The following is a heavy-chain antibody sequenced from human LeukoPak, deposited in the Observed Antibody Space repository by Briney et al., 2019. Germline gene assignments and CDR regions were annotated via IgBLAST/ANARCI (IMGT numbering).Heavy chain of an antibody. D-gene: IGHD3-22*01. CDR3: AKWEIVVVIRGSKRGGFDY. CDR1: GFTFSSYA. Sequence: GGSLRLSCAASGFTFSSYATSWVRQAPGKGLEWVSATSGSGGSTYYADSVKGRFTISRDNSKNTLYLQMNSLRAEDTAVYYCAKWEIVVVIRGSKRGGFDYWGQGTLVTVSS. J-gene: IGHJ4*02. V-gene: IGHV3-23*01. CDR2: TSGSGGST.